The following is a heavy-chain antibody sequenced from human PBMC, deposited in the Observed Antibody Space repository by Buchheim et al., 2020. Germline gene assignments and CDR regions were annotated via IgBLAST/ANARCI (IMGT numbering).Heavy chain of an antibody. CDR3: ARGQYNWNSRPYNWFDP. V-gene: IGHV3-33*01. D-gene: IGHD1-7*01. CDR1: GFTFSSYG. J-gene: IGHJ5*02. CDR2: IWYDGSNK. Sequence: QVQLVESGGGVVQPGRSLRLSCAASGFTFSSYGMHWVRQAPGKGLEWVAVIWYDGSNKYYADSVKGRFTISRDNSKNTLYLQMNSLRAEDTAVYYCARGQYNWNSRPYNWFDPWGQGTL.